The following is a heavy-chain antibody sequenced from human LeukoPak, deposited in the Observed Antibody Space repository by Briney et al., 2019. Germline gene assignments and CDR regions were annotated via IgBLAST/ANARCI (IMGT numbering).Heavy chain of an antibody. CDR2: ISYDGSNK. CDR1: GFIFSNAW. CDR3: AREYEGYCSGGSCFRGTYNWFDP. V-gene: IGHV3-30*03. Sequence: PGGSLRLSCAASGFIFSNAWMSWVRQAPGKGLEWVAVISYDGSNKYYADSVKGRFIISRDNSKNTLYLQMNSLRAEDTAVYYCAREYEGYCSGGSCFRGTYNWFDPWGQGTLVTVSS. J-gene: IGHJ5*02. D-gene: IGHD2-15*01.